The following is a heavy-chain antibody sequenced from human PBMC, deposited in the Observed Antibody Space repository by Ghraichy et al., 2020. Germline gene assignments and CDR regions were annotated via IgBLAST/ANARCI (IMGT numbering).Heavy chain of an antibody. CDR1: GGSISSYY. J-gene: IGHJ4*02. V-gene: IGHV4-59*01. CDR2: IYYSGST. CDR3: ARGGMVRGNVCDY. D-gene: IGHD3-10*01. Sequence: SETLSLTCTVSGGSISSYYWSWIRQPPGKGLEWIGYIYYSGSTNYNPSLKSRVTISVDTSKNQFSLKLSSVTAADTAVYYCARGGMVRGNVCDYWGQGTLVTVSS.